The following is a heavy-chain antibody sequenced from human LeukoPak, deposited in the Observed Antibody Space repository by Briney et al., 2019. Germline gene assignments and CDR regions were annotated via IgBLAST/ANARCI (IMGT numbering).Heavy chain of an antibody. V-gene: IGHV4-59*08. CDR3: ARYYYDSSGYFGDWFDP. CDR1: GGSINSYY. Sequence: KPSETLSLTCTVSGGSINSYYRSWIRQPPGKGLEWIGYIYYSGSTNYNPSLKSRVTISVDTSKNQFSLKLSSVTAADTAVYYCARYYYDSSGYFGDWFDPWGQGTLVTVSS. J-gene: IGHJ5*02. D-gene: IGHD3-22*01. CDR2: IYYSGST.